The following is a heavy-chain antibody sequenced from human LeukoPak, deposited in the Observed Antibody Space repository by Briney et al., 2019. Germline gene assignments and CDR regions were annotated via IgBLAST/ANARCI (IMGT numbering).Heavy chain of an antibody. CDR3: ARDPRLYAFDI. J-gene: IGHJ3*02. Sequence: SETLSLTCTVSGGSISSYYWSWIRQPPGKGLEWIGYIYYSGSTNYNPSLKSRVTISVDTSKNLFSLKLSSVTAADTAVYYCARDPRLYAFDIWGQGTMVSVSS. CDR2: IYYSGST. CDR1: GGSISSYY. V-gene: IGHV4-59*12.